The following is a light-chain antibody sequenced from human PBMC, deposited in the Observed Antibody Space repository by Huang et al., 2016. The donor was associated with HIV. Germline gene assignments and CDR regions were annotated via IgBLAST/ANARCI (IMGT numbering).Light chain of an antibody. CDR2: DAS. CDR3: QQRKYWPPIT. CDR1: QSVNSY. J-gene: IGKJ5*01. Sequence: ETVLTQSPATLSLSPGERATLSCRASQSVNSYLAWYQQKPGQTPRLLIYDASTRAIGIPARFSGSGSGTDFTLTISSLEPEDFAVYYCQQRKYWPPITFGQGTRLEIK. V-gene: IGKV3-11*01.